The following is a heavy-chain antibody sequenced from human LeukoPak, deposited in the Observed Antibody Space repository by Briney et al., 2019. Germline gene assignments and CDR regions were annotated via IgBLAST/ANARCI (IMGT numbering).Heavy chain of an antibody. CDR1: GFTFSSYS. CDR2: ISSSSSYI. J-gene: IGHJ4*02. CDR3: AREEGGKLGIDYYFDY. Sequence: GGSLRLSCAASGFTFSSYSMNWVRQAPGKGLEWVSSISSSSSYIYYADSVKGRFTISRDNAKNSLYLQMNSLRAEDTAVYYCAREEGGKLGIDYYFDYWGQGILVTVSS. V-gene: IGHV3-21*01. D-gene: IGHD7-27*01.